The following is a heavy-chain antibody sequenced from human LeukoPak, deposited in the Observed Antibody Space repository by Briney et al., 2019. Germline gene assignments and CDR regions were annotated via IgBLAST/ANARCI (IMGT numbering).Heavy chain of an antibody. CDR2: INTNTGNP. V-gene: IGHV7-4-1*02. Sequence: ASVKVSCKASGYTFTSYAMHWVRQAPGQGLEWMGWINTNTGNPTYAQGFTGRFVFSLDTSVSTAYLQIRSLKAEDTAVYYCARSLFYYYDSSGYSHFDYWGQGTLVTVSS. CDR1: GYTFTSYA. J-gene: IGHJ4*02. D-gene: IGHD3-22*01. CDR3: ARSLFYYYDSSGYSHFDY.